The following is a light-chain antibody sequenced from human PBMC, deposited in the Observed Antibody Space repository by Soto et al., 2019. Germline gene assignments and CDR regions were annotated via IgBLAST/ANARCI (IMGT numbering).Light chain of an antibody. J-gene: IGKJ1*01. CDR1: ESVSSSF. Sequence: EIVLTHSPGTLSLSPGEIATLSCRASESVSSSFVAWFQQKPGQAPRLLIHHTSTRATGIPDRFSGSGSGTDFTLTINRLEPEDFAMYFCQQYGSSPWTLGQGTKVDIK. CDR3: QQYGSSPWT. V-gene: IGKV3-20*01. CDR2: HTS.